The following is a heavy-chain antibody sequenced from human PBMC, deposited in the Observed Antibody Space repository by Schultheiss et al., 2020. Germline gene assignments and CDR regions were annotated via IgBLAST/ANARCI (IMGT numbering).Heavy chain of an antibody. V-gene: IGHV4-4*02. CDR3: ARHGANDY. CDR1: GGSISSSNW. CDR2: VYHTGSP. D-gene: IGHD1-26*01. J-gene: IGHJ4*02. Sequence: SETLSLTCAVSGGSISSSNWWSWVRQPPGKGLEWIGSVYHTGSPYYNPSLKSRVTISVDTSKNQFSLKLSSVTAADTAVYYCARHGANDYWGQGTLVTVSS.